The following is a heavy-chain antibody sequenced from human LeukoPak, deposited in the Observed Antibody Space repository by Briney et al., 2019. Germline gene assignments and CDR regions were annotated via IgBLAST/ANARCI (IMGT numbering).Heavy chain of an antibody. Sequence: EGSLRLSCAASGFTFSAYGMHWVRQAPGKGLEWVAFIRYDGTNKYCADSLKGRFTISRDDSKNTLYLQMNSLTAEDTAVYYCAKRMGPMVTTGNRPLDYWGQGTLVTVSS. CDR3: AKRMGPMVTTGNRPLDY. D-gene: IGHD4-17*01. CDR2: IRYDGTNK. J-gene: IGHJ4*02. V-gene: IGHV3-30*02. CDR1: GFTFSAYG.